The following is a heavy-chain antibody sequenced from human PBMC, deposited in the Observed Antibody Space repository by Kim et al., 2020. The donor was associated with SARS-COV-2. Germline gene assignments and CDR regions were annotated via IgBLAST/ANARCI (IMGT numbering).Heavy chain of an antibody. CDR1: GYTFSDYA. Sequence: ASVKVSCKASGYTFSDYAMHWVRRAPGQRLEWMGWINADNTNTIYSEKLQGRVTITRDASASTAYMELSSLRSEDTALYYCARESARSTGTDFDYWGQGTLVTVPA. V-gene: IGHV1-3*01. D-gene: IGHD1-1*01. J-gene: IGHJ4*02. CDR2: INADNTNT. CDR3: ARESARSTGTDFDY.